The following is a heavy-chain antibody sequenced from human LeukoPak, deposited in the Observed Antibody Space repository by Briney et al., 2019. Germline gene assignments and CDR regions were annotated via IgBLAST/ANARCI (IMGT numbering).Heavy chain of an antibody. Sequence: GGSLRLSCVASGFTFSSYWMSWVRQAPGKGPEWVANIKQDGGEKYYVDSVKGRFTISRDNAKNSLYLQMNSLRAEDTAVYYCAKGGEAYCGGDCSHDYWGQGTLVTVSS. D-gene: IGHD2-21*02. V-gene: IGHV3-7*03. J-gene: IGHJ4*02. CDR2: IKQDGGEK. CDR1: GFTFSSYW. CDR3: AKGGEAYCGGDCSHDY.